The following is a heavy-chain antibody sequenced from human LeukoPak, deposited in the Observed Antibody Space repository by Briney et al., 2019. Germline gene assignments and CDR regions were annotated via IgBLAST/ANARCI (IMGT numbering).Heavy chain of an antibody. V-gene: IGHV3-23*01. CDR2: VSGSGDST. CDR1: GFLFSAYG. D-gene: IGHD3-9*01. Sequence: GGSLRLSCAASGFLFSAYGMHWVRQAPGKGLEWVSAVSGSGDSTYYADSVKGRFTISRDNSKNTVYLQMNSLRVGDTAIYYCAKAQRNTFYDILTGYYHDYWGQGTLVTVSS. J-gene: IGHJ4*02. CDR3: AKAQRNTFYDILTGYYHDY.